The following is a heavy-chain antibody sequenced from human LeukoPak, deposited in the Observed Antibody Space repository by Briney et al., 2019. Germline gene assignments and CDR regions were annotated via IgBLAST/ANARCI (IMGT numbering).Heavy chain of an antibody. CDR2: ISTSSDYI. J-gene: IGHJ4*02. V-gene: IGHV3-21*01. CDR3: ARGCSGGSCYDY. CDR1: GFTFSGSA. Sequence: TGGSLRLSCAASGFTFSGSAMSWVRQAPGKGLEWVSSISTSSDYIYYADSVKGRFTISRDNAENSLFLQVNSLRAEDTAVYYCARGCSGGSCYDYWGQGTLVTVSS. D-gene: IGHD2-15*01.